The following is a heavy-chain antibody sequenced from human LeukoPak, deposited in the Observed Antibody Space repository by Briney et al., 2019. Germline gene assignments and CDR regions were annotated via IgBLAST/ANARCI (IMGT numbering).Heavy chain of an antibody. Sequence: ASVKVSCQASGYTFTSYGISWVRQAPGQGLEWMGWISAYNGNTNYAQKLQGRVTMTTDTSTSTVYMELRSLRSDDTAVYYCARVDVYDFWSGYDRVPYYYYYYMDVWGKGTTVTVSS. CDR2: ISAYNGNT. CDR1: GYTFTSYG. J-gene: IGHJ6*03. CDR3: ARVDVYDFWSGYDRVPYYYYYYMDV. D-gene: IGHD3-3*01. V-gene: IGHV1-18*01.